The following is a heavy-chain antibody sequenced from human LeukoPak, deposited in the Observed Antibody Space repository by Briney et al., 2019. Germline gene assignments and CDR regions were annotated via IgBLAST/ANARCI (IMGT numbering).Heavy chain of an antibody. CDR2: IKQDGSEK. V-gene: IGHV3-7*01. CDR1: GFTFSSYW. CDR3: ARVRRVVVAAKYYFDY. Sequence: PGGSLRLSCAASGFTFSSYWMSWVRQAPGKGLEWVANIKQDGSEKYYVDSVKGRFTISRDNAKNSLYLQMNSLRAEDTAVYYCARVRRVVVAAKYYFDYWGQGTLVTVSS. D-gene: IGHD2-15*01. J-gene: IGHJ4*02.